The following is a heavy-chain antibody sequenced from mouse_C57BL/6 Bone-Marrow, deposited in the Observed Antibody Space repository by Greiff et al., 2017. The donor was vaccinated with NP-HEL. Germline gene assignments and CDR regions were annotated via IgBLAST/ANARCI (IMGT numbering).Heavy chain of an antibody. CDR2: IDPENGDT. J-gene: IGHJ3*01. CDR3: TTLLYYYGLATGAY. CDR1: GFNIKDDY. Sequence: VQLKESGAELVRPGASVKLSCTASGFNIKDDYMHWVKQRPEQGLEWIGWIDPENGDTEYASKFQGRATITADTSSNTAYLQLSILTSEDTAVYYCTTLLYYYGLATGAYWGQGTLVTVSA. V-gene: IGHV14-4*01. D-gene: IGHD1-1*01.